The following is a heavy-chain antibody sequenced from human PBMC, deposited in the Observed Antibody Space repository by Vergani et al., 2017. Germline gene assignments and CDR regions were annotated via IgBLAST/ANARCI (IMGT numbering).Heavy chain of an antibody. V-gene: IGHV3-33*01. CDR1: GFTFSSYG. CDR3: ARDKVSGNTGTTGMDV. CDR2: IWYDGSNK. Sequence: QVQLVESGGGVVQPGRSLRLSCAASGFTFSSYGMHWVRQAPGKGLEWVAVIWYDGSNKYYADSVKGRFTISRDNSKNTLYLQMNSLRAEDTAVYYCARDKVSGNTGTTGMDVWGQGTTVTVSS. D-gene: IGHD1-7*01. J-gene: IGHJ6*02.